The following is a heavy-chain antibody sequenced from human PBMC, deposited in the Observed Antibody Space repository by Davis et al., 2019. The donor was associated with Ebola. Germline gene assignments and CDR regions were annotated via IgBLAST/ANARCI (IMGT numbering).Heavy chain of an antibody. V-gene: IGHV2-70*01. D-gene: IGHD3-22*01. CDR2: IDWDDDK. CDR1: GFSLSTSGMF. CDR3: ARLLHDTSGPDTHFYFDR. J-gene: IGHJ4*02. Sequence: SGPTLVKPTQTLTLTCTFSGFSLSTSGMFVSWIRQPPGKSLEWLALIDWDDDKYYSTSLKTRLTISKDTSKNQVVLAMTNMDPEDTATYYCARLLHDTSGPDTHFYFDRWGQGTLVTVSS.